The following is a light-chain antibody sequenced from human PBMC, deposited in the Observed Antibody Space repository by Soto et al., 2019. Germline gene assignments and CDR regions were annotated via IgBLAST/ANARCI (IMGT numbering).Light chain of an antibody. J-gene: IGLJ2*01. CDR2: DTG. CDR3: LLSYSGARS. CDR1: TGAVTSGHF. Sequence: QAVVTQEPSLTVSPGGTVTLTCGSSTGAVTSGHFPYWFQQKPGQAPRTLIYDTGYKQSWTPARFSGSLLGGKAALTLSGAQPEDEAEYYCLLSYSGARSFGGGTQLTVL. V-gene: IGLV7-46*01.